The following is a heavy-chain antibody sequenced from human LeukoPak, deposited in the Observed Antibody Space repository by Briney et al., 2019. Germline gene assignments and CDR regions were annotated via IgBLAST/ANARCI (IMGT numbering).Heavy chain of an antibody. J-gene: IGHJ4*02. D-gene: IGHD6-6*01. CDR2: ISWNSGGI. CDR3: ARFQQLAGSLDY. V-gene: IGHV3-9*01. CDR1: GFTFDDYA. Sequence: PGGSLRLSCAASGFTFDDYAMHWVRQAPGKGLEWVSGISWNSGGIGYADSVKGRFTISRDNAKNSLYLQMNSLRAEDTALYYCARFQQLAGSLDYWGQGTLVTVSS.